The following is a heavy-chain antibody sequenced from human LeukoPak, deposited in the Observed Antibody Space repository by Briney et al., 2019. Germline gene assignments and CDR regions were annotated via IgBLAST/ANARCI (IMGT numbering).Heavy chain of an antibody. CDR2: IYYSGNT. J-gene: IGHJ4*02. Sequence: MSSETLSLTCTVSGGSISSTSYYWGWIRQPPGKGLEWIGSIYYSGNTYYKPSLKGRVTISVDTSKNQFSLKLSSVTAADTAVYYCAREGRRGSYCSGGSCYFGYWGQGTLVTVSS. CDR1: GGSISSTSYY. V-gene: IGHV4-39*02. CDR3: AREGRRGSYCSGGSCYFGY. D-gene: IGHD2-15*01.